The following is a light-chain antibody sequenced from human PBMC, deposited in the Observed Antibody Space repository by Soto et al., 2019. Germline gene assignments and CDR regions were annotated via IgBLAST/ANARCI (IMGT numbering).Light chain of an antibody. CDR1: SSDFGRYDY. CDR2: DVT. CDR3: CSFAGSYSYV. Sequence: QSALTQPRSVSASPGQSVTISCTGTSSDFGRYDYVSWYQQHPGKAPKLIVYDVTERPSGVPDRFSGSKSGNTASLTISGLQAEDEADYSCCSFAGSYSYVFXTGTKVTV. J-gene: IGLJ1*01. V-gene: IGLV2-11*01.